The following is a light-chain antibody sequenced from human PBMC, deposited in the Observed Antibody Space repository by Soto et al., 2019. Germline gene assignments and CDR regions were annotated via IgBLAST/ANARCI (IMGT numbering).Light chain of an antibody. J-gene: IGKJ2*01. CDR3: HYYADSPYT. Sequence: EVVLTQSPGTLSLSPGEGATLSCRASQSVRSGSLAWYQQKPGQAPRLLIFGASSRATDTPDRFSGSGSGTDFTLTITRVDTEDFAVYYCHYYADSPYTFCQGTRLEI. V-gene: IGKV3-20*01. CDR1: QSVRSGS. CDR2: GAS.